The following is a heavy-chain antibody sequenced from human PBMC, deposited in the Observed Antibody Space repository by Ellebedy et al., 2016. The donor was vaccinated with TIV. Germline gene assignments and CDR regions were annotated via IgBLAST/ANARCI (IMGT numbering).Heavy chain of an antibody. CDR2: ISSSSSYI. CDR1: GFTSSDYY. J-gene: IGHJ6*02. D-gene: IGHD5-12*01. CDR3: AREKWISYGYYGMDV. V-gene: IGHV3-11*06. Sequence: GGSLRLSCGASGFTSSDYYMSWIRQAPGKGLEWVSSISSSSSYIYYADSVKGRFTISRDNAKNSLYLQMNSLRAEDTAVYYCAREKWISYGYYGMDVWGQGTTVTVSS.